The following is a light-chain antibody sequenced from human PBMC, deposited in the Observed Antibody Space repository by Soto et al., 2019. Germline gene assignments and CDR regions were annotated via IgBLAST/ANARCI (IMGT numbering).Light chain of an antibody. Sequence: EIVLTQSPGTLSLSPGERATLSCRASQSVSSSYLAWYQQKPGQAPRLLIYGASSRATGIPDRFSGSGSGTAFTLTISRLVSEDFAVYYCQQDGSSALTFRGGTKVVLK. CDR3: QQDGSSALT. CDR1: QSVSSSY. V-gene: IGKV3-20*01. CDR2: GAS. J-gene: IGKJ4*01.